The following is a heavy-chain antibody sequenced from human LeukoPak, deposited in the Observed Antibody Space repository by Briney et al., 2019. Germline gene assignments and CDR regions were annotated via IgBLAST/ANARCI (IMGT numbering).Heavy chain of an antibody. J-gene: IGHJ6*04. Sequence: GGSLRLSCAASGFTFSSYWMSWVRQAPGKGPEWVANIKQDGSEKYYVDSVKGRSTISRDNAKNSLYLQMNSLRAEDTAVYYCAREDYYYYYGMDVWGKGTTVTVSS. CDR1: GFTFSSYW. CDR3: AREDYYYYYGMDV. CDR2: IKQDGSEK. V-gene: IGHV3-7*03.